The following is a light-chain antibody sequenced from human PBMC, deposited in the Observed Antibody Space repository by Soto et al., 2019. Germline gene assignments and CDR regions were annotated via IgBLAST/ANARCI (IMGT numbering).Light chain of an antibody. CDR1: QSVTSNY. CDR2: DAS. Sequence: EIVLTQSPGTLSLSPGERATLSCRASQSVTSNYLAWHQQKPGQAPRLLIYDASTRATGIPDRLSGSGSGTDFTLTLSRLEPEDFAVYYCQQYGSSPFTFGPGTKVDLQ. J-gene: IGKJ3*01. V-gene: IGKV3-20*01. CDR3: QQYGSSPFT.